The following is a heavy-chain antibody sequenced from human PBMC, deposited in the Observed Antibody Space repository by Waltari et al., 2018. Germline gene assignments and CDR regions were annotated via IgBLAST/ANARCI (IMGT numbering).Heavy chain of an antibody. CDR2: ISWNSGSI. CDR1: GFTFDDYA. D-gene: IGHD6-19*01. Sequence: EVQLVESGGGLVQPGRSLRLSCAASGFTFDDYAMHWFRQAPGKGLVWVSGISWNSGSIGYADSVKGRFTISRDNAKNSLYLQMNSLRAEDTALYYCAKGQWLPTYYFDYWGQGTLVTVSS. J-gene: IGHJ4*02. V-gene: IGHV3-9*01. CDR3: AKGQWLPTYYFDY.